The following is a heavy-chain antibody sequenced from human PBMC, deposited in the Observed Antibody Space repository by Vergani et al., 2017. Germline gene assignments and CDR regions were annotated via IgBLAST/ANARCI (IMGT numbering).Heavy chain of an antibody. D-gene: IGHD2-2*01. J-gene: IGHJ6*02. CDR3: AKEPHCSSTSCYGFWYYYYGMDV. CDR1: GFTFSSYG. CDR2: ILYDGSNK. Sequence: QVQLVESGGGVVQPGRSLRLSCAASGFTFSSYGMHWVRQAPGKGLEWVAVILYDGSNKYYADSVKGRFTISRDNSKNTLYLQMNSLRAEDTAVYYCAKEPHCSSTSCYGFWYYYYGMDVWGQGTTVTVSS. V-gene: IGHV3-33*06.